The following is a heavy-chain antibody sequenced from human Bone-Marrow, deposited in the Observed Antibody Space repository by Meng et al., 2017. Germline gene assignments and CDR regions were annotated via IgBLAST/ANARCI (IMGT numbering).Heavy chain of an antibody. V-gene: IGHV4-59*08. D-gene: IGHD2-15*01. CDR3: ARGGWSLDY. Sequence: QLQLQESDSGLVKPSQTLSLTCAVSGGSISSYYWSWIRQPPGKGLEWIGYIYYSGSTNYNPSLKSRVTISVDTSKNQFSLNLSSVTAADTAVYYCARGGWSLDYWGQGTLVTVSS. CDR2: IYYSGST. CDR1: GGSISSYY. J-gene: IGHJ4*02.